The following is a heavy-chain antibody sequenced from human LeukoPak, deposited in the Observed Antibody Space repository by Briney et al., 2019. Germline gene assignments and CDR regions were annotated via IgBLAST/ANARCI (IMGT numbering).Heavy chain of an antibody. V-gene: IGHV4-59*12. CDR3: ARDNSGGNYWLDP. D-gene: IGHD4-23*01. CDR2: IYNSGST. Sequence: PSETLSLTCTVSGGSISSYYWSWIRQPPGKGLEWIGYIYNSGSTNYNHSLKSRVTMSVDTSKNQFSLKLSSVTAADTAVYYCARDNSGGNYWLDPWGQGTLVTVSS. J-gene: IGHJ5*02. CDR1: GGSISSYY.